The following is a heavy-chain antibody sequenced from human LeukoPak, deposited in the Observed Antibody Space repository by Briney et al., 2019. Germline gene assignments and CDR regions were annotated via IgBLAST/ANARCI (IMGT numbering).Heavy chain of an antibody. J-gene: IGHJ3*02. CDR3: AKDSPTGDAFDI. CDR1: GFIFSSNG. Sequence: GGTLRLSCAASGFIFSSNGMSWVRQAPGKGLEWVSAISGSGGSTYYADSVKGRFTISRDNSKNTLYLQMNSLRAEDTAVYYCAKDSPTGDAFDIWGQGTMVTVSS. CDR2: ISGSGGST. V-gene: IGHV3-23*01. D-gene: IGHD1-14*01.